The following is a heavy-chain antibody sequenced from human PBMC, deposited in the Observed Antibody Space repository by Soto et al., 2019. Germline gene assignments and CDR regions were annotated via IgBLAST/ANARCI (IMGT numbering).Heavy chain of an antibody. CDR3: AKGSPAGAQEQLLDY. J-gene: IGHJ4*02. CDR1: GFTFSSYG. Sequence: QVQLVESGGGVVQPGRSLRLSCAASGFTFSSYGMHWVRQAPGKGLEWVAVISYDGSNKYYADSVKGRFTISRDNSKNTLYLQMNSLRAEDTAVYYCAKGSPAGAQEQLLDYRGQGTLVTVSS. V-gene: IGHV3-30*18. CDR2: ISYDGSNK. D-gene: IGHD6-13*01.